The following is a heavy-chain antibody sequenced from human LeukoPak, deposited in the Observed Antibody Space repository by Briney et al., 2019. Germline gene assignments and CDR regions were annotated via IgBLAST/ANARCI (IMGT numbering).Heavy chain of an antibody. D-gene: IGHD6-19*01. J-gene: IGHJ4*02. CDR3: ARPAKDSSGWVSLGY. V-gene: IGHV4-4*02. CDR2: IYHSGST. CDR1: GGSISSSNW. Sequence: PSGTLSLTCAVSGGSISSSNWWSWVRQPPGKGLEWIGEIYHSGSTNYNPSLKSRVTISVDKSKNQFSLKLSSVTAADTAVYYCARPAKDSSGWVSLGYWGQGTLVTVSS.